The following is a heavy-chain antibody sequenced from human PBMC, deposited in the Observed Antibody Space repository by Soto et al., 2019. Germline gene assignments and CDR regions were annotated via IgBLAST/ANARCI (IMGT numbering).Heavy chain of an antibody. CDR2: SWHDGINT. CDR3: ARGQTAAALSWFDP. J-gene: IGHJ5*02. D-gene: IGHD6-13*01. CDR1: AFSFSNYG. Sequence: PGGSLRLSCAASAFSFSNYGMHWVRQTPDKGLEWVAVSWHDGINTNYAESVKGRFTISRDDSKNTLYLQMNSLRAEDTAVYYCARGQTAAALSWFDPWCQGTLVNVSS. V-gene: IGHV3-33*01.